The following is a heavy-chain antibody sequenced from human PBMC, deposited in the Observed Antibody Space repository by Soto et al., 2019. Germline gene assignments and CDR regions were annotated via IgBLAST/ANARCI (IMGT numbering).Heavy chain of an antibody. CDR1: GFSFSTYW. V-gene: IGHV3-7*03. J-gene: IGHJ4*02. CDR3: AKGGHIDF. CDR2: IKADGSET. Sequence: EVQVVESGGGLVQPGGSLRLSCVASGFSFSTYWMSWVRQVAGTGLEWVANIKADGSETHYVDSGRGRFTISRDNAKTSLYLQVNSLRAEDTAVYYCAKGGHIDFCGQGTLVTVSS. D-gene: IGHD3-16*01.